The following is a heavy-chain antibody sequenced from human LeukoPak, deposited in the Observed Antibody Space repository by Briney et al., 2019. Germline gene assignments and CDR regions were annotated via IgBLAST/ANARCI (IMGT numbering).Heavy chain of an antibody. CDR2: IDSSGGYT. CDR1: GFTFNTYS. Sequence: PGGSLRLSCAASGFTFNTYSMNWACQAPGKGLEWVSSIDSSGGYTFYADSVKGRSIISRDNAKNSLYLQMNSLRVEDTAVYYCLRGDRRDYWGQGTLVTVSS. V-gene: IGHV3-21*06. CDR3: LRGDRRDY. J-gene: IGHJ4*02.